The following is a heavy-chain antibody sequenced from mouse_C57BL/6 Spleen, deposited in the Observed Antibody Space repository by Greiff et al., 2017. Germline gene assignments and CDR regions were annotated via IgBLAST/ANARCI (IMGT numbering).Heavy chain of an antibody. CDR3: ARTTNWNFDY. J-gene: IGHJ2*01. CDR2: IDPSDSYT. V-gene: IGHV1-69*01. Sequence: QVQLQQPGAELVMPGASVQLSCKASGYTFTSYWMHWVKQRPGQGLEWIGEIDPSDSYTNYNQKFKGKSTLTVDKSSSTAYMQLSSLTSEDSAVYYCARTTNWNFDYWGQGTTLTVAS. CDR1: GYTFTSYW. D-gene: IGHD4-1*01.